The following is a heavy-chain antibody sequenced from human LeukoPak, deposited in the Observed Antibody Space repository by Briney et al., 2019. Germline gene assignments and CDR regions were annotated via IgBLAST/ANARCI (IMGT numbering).Heavy chain of an antibody. CDR2: IRHDSSNI. J-gene: IGHJ4*02. CDR3: ARSYGDIFFDY. V-gene: IGHV3-48*01. D-gene: IGHD4-17*01. CDR1: GFTFSTYS. Sequence: GGSLRLSCAASGFTFSTYSMNWVRQAPGKGLEWISFIRHDSSNIYYADSVKGRFTISRDNAKNSLYLQMNSLRAEDTAVYYCARSYGDIFFDYWGQGTLVTVSS.